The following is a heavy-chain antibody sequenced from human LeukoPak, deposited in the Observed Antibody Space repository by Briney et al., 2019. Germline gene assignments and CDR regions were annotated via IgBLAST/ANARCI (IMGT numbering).Heavy chain of an antibody. J-gene: IGHJ4*02. CDR3: ARGRRMVARTGLLDY. Sequence: PGGSLRLSCAASGFTFSSYGMHWVRQAPGKGLEWVAFIRSDGSNKYYADSVKGQFTISRDNSKNTLYLQMNSLRAEDTAVYYCARGRRMVARTGLLDYWGQGTLVTVSS. CDR1: GFTFSSYG. V-gene: IGHV3-30*02. CDR2: IRSDGSNK. D-gene: IGHD5-12*01.